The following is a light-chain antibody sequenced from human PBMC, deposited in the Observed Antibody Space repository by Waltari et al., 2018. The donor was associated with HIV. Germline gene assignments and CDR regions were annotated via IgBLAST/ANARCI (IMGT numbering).Light chain of an antibody. Sequence: QSFLTQPPSASGTPGRRVIISCSGNSSNVGSNPVNWYRQVPGTAPKLLMFSNNQRPSGVTDRFSGSKSGTSASLAIKGLQSEDEADYYCAARDDSLNAWVFGGGTKLTVL. CDR2: SNN. CDR1: SSNVGSNP. V-gene: IGLV1-44*01. J-gene: IGLJ3*02. CDR3: AARDDSLNAWV.